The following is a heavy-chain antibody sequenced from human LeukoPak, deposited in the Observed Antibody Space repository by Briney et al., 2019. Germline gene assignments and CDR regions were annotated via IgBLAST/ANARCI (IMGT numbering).Heavy chain of an antibody. Sequence: GGSLRLSCVGSGFTFSNKWMSWVRQAPGKGPEWVASIKKDGSQKYYVDSVKGRFTISRDNAQNSLYLQMSSLRVKDTAIYSCARVGWELLNLHFDPWGQGTLVTVSS. CDR1: GFTFSNKW. D-gene: IGHD1-26*01. CDR2: IKKDGSQK. CDR3: ARVGWELLNLHFDP. J-gene: IGHJ5*02. V-gene: IGHV3-7*03.